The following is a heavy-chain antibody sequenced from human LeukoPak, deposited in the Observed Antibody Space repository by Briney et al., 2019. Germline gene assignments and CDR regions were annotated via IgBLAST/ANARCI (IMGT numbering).Heavy chain of an antibody. Sequence: ASVKVSCKASAYTFTGYYIHWVRQAPGQGLEWMGWINPNSGGTKYAQKFQGRVTMTRDTSISTAYMELGRLRSDDTAVYYCANYCGGGTCHDAFDIWGQGTMVTVSS. V-gene: IGHV1-2*02. D-gene: IGHD2-15*01. CDR3: ANYCGGGTCHDAFDI. CDR1: AYTFTGYY. CDR2: INPNSGGT. J-gene: IGHJ3*02.